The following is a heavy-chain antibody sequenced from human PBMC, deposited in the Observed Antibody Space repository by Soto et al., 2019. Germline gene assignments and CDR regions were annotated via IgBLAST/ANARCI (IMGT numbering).Heavy chain of an antibody. CDR1: GFTFSNAW. CDR3: TTTKGRLEPPTNDF. D-gene: IGHD2-8*01. Sequence: EVQLEESGGGLVKPGGSLRLSCAGSGFTFSNAWMSWVRRAPGKGLEWVGRIKSDAYGGAIDYAAPVKGRFTISRDDSKITLLLQMNNLRAEDTALYSCTTTKGRLEPPTNDFWGQGSRVIVSS. CDR2: IKSDAYGGAI. V-gene: IGHV3-15*01. J-gene: IGHJ4*02.